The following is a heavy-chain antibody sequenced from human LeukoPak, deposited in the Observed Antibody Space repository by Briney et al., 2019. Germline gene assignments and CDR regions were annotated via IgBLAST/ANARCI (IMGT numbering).Heavy chain of an antibody. J-gene: IGHJ4*02. Sequence: ASVKLSCKASGYTFTSYHINWVRQAPGQGLEWMGWINPNTDDRGYAQKFQGRLIITSDTSISTAYMELGSPRSEDTAVYFCARTTSFTASGYDYWGQGTLVTVSS. D-gene: IGHD6-25*01. CDR3: ARTTSFTASGYDY. CDR1: GYTFTSYH. CDR2: INPNTDDR. V-gene: IGHV1-8*03.